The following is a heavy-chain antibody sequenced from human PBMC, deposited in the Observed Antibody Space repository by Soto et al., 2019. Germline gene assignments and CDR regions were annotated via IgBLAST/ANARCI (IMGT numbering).Heavy chain of an antibody. CDR2: ISGSGGST. Sequence: GGSLRLSCAASGFTFSSYAMSWVRQAPGKGLEWVSAISGSGGSTYYADSVKGRFTISRDNSKNTLYLQMNSLRAEDTAVYYCAKGGGYDYVWGSYRHDAFDIWGQGTMVTVS. J-gene: IGHJ3*02. V-gene: IGHV3-23*01. CDR1: GFTFSSYA. CDR3: AKGGGYDYVWGSYRHDAFDI. D-gene: IGHD3-16*02.